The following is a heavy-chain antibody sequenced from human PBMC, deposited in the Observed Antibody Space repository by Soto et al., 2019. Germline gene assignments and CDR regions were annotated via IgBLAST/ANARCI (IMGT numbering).Heavy chain of an antibody. D-gene: IGHD3-10*01. J-gene: IGHJ3*01. CDR2: IGGTGTKT. V-gene: IGHV3-23*01. CDR1: GFTFNDYA. Sequence: EVSLLESGGGLVQPGGSLRLSCAASGFTFNDYAMSWVRQAPGKGLEWVSSIGGTGTKTYYADSVKGRFTVSRDNYKMYLQINSLRAEDTAVYYCAKDYLVRTVMRTDAFDVWGQGTMVTVSS. CDR3: AKDYLVRTVMRTDAFDV.